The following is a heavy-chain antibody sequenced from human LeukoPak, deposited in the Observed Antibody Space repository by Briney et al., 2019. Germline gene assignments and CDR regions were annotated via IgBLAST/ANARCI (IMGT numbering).Heavy chain of an antibody. CDR2: FYRGGTI. D-gene: IGHD3-9*01. J-gene: IGHJ6*03. CDR1: GFSVSTTH. Sequence: GRSLCLSCAASGFSVSTTHMTWVRQAPGKGLEWVSVFYRGGTIYYTDSVKGRFTISRDSSKNTLYLQMISLRAEDTAVYYCARVWEYYDILTGPESFYYYMDVWGRGTAVIVSS. V-gene: IGHV3-53*01. CDR3: ARVWEYYDILTGPESFYYYMDV.